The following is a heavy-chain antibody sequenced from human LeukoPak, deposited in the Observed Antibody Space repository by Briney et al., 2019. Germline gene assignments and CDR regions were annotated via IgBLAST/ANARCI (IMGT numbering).Heavy chain of an antibody. Sequence: GGSLRLSCAASRFTFSDYYMSWLRQAPGKGLECVSYISSSGSTIYYADSVKGRFTISRDNAKNSLYLQMNSLRAEDTAVYYCAREDSSSWALGAFDIWGQETMVTVSS. CDR2: ISSSGSTI. D-gene: IGHD6-6*01. CDR1: RFTFSDYY. CDR3: AREDSSSWALGAFDI. V-gene: IGHV3-11*01. J-gene: IGHJ3*02.